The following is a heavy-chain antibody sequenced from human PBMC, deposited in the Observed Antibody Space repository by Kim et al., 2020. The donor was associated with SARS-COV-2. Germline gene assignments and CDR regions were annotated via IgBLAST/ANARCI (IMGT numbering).Heavy chain of an antibody. CDR1: GFIFSDYY. Sequence: GGSLRLSCAASGFIFSDYYMGWIRQAPGKGLEWLAFIRTSGDRTWYADSVKGRLTVSRDNDQNSPYLQMYSLRAEDTAVYYCARAWLVVSGTDYCYYYYMDVWGKGTTVTVSS. CDR2: IRTSGDRT. CDR3: ARAWLVVSGTDYCYYYYMDV. V-gene: IGHV3-11*01. D-gene: IGHD6-19*01. J-gene: IGHJ6*03.